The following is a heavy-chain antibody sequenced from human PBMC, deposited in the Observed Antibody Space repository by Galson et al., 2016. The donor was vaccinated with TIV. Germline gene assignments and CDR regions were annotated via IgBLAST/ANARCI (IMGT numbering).Heavy chain of an antibody. J-gene: IGHJ4*02. D-gene: IGHD3-3*01. CDR2: IAYDGSYK. V-gene: IGHV3-30*18. CDR3: AKEENSCYYPNDSFDY. Sequence: SLRLSCAASGFTFSSYNMHWVRQAPGKGLEWVAVIAYDGSYKHYAGSVKGRFTVSRDNSKTTLDLQMNSLGAEDTALYYCAKEENSCYYPNDSFDYWGQGALVTVSS. CDR1: GFTFSSYN.